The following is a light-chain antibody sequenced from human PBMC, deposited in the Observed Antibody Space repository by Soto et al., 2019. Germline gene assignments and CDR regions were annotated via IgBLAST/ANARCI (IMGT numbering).Light chain of an antibody. CDR3: QQYGSSPLT. CDR2: GAS. Sequence: EIVMTQSPGTLSVSPGERATLSCRASQSVSVNLAWYQQKPGQAPRLLIYGASSRATGIPDRFSGSGSGTDFTLTISRLEPEDFAVYYCQQYGSSPLTFGQGTRLEIK. J-gene: IGKJ5*01. V-gene: IGKV3-20*01. CDR1: QSVSVN.